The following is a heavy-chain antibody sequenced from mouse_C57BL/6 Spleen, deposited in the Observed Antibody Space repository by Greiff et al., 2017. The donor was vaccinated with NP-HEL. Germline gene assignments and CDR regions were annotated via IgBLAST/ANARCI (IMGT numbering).Heavy chain of an antibody. J-gene: IGHJ1*03. D-gene: IGHD1-1*01. V-gene: IGHV1-80*01. CDR3: ARRAGGYYYGSSYYWYFDV. Sequence: QVQLQQSGAELVKPGASVKISCKASGYAFSSYWMNWVKQRPGKGLEWIGQLYPGDGDTNYNGKFKGKATLTADKSSSTAYMQLSSLTSEDSAVYFCARRAGGYYYGSSYYWYFDVWGTGTTVTVSS. CDR1: GYAFSSYW. CDR2: LYPGDGDT.